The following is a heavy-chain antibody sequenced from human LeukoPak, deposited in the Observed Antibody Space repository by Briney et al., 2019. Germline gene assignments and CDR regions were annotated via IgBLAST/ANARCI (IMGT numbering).Heavy chain of an antibody. CDR2: INWNGDST. Sequence: GGSLRLSCAASGFSFDDYGMTWVRQRPGKGLEWVSGINWNGDSTDYADSVKGRFTISRNNAKSSLYLQMNSLRAEDTAFYYCVRLVVIDFYYYYMDVWGQGTTVTVSS. CDR1: GFSFDDYG. V-gene: IGHV3-20*04. D-gene: IGHD3-16*02. J-gene: IGHJ6*03. CDR3: VRLVVIDFYYYYMDV.